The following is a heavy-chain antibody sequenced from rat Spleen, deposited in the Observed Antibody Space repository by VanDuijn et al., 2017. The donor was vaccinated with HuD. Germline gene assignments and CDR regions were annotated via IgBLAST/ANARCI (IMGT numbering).Heavy chain of an antibody. CDR1: GFTFSYAW. J-gene: IGHJ3*01. CDR2: IKAKSNNYAT. Sequence: EVQPVETGGSLVQPGKSLKLTCATSGFTFSYAWMHWIRQSPEKQLEWVAQIKAKSNNYATYYAESVKGRFTISRDDSKSSVYLQMNNLKEEDTAIYYCTWDYYDATYYYRFTYWGQGTLVTVSS. D-gene: IGHD1-12*02. V-gene: IGHV6-8*01. CDR3: TWDYYDATYYYRFTY.